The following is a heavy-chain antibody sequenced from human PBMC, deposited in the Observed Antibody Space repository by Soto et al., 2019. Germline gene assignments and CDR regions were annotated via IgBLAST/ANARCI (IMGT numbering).Heavy chain of an antibody. Sequence: QVQFVQSGAEVKKPGASVRVSCKASGYDFTKFAIYWVRQAPGQRLEWMGWIDAGNGKTKYSQNFQGRVTITRDTSASTAYMEVSSLISEDMAVYYCARGSWVATTADCYLDYWGQGTLVTVSS. D-gene: IGHD5-12*01. J-gene: IGHJ4*03. CDR2: IDAGNGKT. V-gene: IGHV1-3*01. CDR3: ARGSWVATTADCYLDY. CDR1: GYDFTKFA.